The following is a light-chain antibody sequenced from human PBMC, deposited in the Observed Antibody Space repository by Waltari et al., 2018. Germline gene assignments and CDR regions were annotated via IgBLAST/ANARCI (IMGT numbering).Light chain of an antibody. J-gene: IGKJ3*01. CDR3: QQFINYPLT. V-gene: IGKV1D-13*01. CDR1: QDIAIA. Sequence: AIQLTQSPSSLSASVGHRITITCRASQDIAIALALYVQKPGKAPQLLIYDASTLESGVPSRFSGSGSGTDFTLSISGLQPEDFATYYCQQFINYPLTFGPGTTVDIK. CDR2: DAS.